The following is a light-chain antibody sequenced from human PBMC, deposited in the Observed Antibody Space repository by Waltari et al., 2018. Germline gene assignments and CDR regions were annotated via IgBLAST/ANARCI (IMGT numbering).Light chain of an antibody. CDR2: LNTDGSH. CDR3: QTWGAGVPKV. CDR1: TGHSGYA. Sequence: QLVVTQSPSASASLGASVKLTCTLSTGHSGYAIAWHQQQPEKGPRYLMKLNTDGSHSKGDVIPARYSASSSGAERDLTISSLQSEDEAVYYCQTWGAGVPKVFGAGTKLTVL. V-gene: IGLV4-69*01. J-gene: IGLJ3*02.